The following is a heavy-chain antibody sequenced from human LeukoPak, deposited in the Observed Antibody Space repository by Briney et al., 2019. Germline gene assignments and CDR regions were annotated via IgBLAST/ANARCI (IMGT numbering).Heavy chain of an antibody. Sequence: GGSLRLSCAASGFTFSGYWMSWVRQTPEKGLEWVANIKQDGYEKYYVDSVKGRFTISRDNAKNSLYLQMNSLRADDTAIYYCARDKIVGPTTLDYWGQGTLVAVSS. V-gene: IGHV3-7*01. D-gene: IGHD1-26*01. CDR2: IKQDGYEK. CDR1: GFTFSGYW. CDR3: ARDKIVGPTTLDY. J-gene: IGHJ4*02.